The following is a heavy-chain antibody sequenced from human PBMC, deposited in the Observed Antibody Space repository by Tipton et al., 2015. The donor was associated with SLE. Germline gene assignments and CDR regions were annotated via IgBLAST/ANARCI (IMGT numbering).Heavy chain of an antibody. D-gene: IGHD5-12*01. J-gene: IGHJ4*02. V-gene: IGHV4-59*01. CDR1: GGSISSYY. CDR2: IHHSGST. Sequence: TLSLTCTVSGGSISSYYWSWIRQPPGKGLEWIGYIHHSGSTSYSPSLRSRVTISVDTSKNQFSLKLSSVTAADTAVYYCARGGVGGYDYFDHWGQGTLVTVSS. CDR3: ARGGVGGYDYFDH.